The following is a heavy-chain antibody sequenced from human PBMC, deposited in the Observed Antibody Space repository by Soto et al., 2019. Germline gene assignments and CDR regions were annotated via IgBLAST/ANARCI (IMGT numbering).Heavy chain of an antibody. J-gene: IGHJ3*01. CDR3: ARSSGWFKADAFDL. Sequence: EGSLRLSCAVSGFRLSDYEMSWIRQAPGKGPEWVSFISRSGDTIYYVDSVKGRFSISRDNAKNSVYLQVRSLRVEDTAAYFCARSSGWFKADAFDLWGQGTMVTVSS. V-gene: IGHV3-11*01. CDR1: GFRLSDYE. D-gene: IGHD3-22*01. CDR2: ISRSGDTI.